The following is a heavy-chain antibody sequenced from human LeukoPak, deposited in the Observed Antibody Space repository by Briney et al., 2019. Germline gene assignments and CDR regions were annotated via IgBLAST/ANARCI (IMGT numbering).Heavy chain of an antibody. D-gene: IGHD5-24*01. J-gene: IGHJ3*02. CDR1: GGSISSYY. CDR2: IYYSGST. Sequence: PSETLSLTCTVSGGSISSYYWSWIRQPPGKGPEWIGYIYYSGSTNYNPSLKSRVTISVDTSKNQFSLKLSSVTAADTAVYYCARDRDGFNGCAFDIWGQGTMVTVSS. V-gene: IGHV4-59*01. CDR3: ARDRDGFNGCAFDI.